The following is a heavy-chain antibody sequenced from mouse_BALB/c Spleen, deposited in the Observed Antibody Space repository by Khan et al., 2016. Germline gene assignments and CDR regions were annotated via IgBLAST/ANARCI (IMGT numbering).Heavy chain of an antibody. CDR3: ATWEFAY. Sequence: QIQLVQSGPELKKPGETVKISCKASGYTFTNYGMNWVKQAPGKGLKWMGWINTYTGETTYDDDFKGRFAFSLETSASPAYLQINKPKNGDMATDCCATWEFAYWGQGTLVTVSA. CDR1: GYTFTNYG. CDR2: INTYTGET. D-gene: IGHD4-1*01. J-gene: IGHJ3*01. V-gene: IGHV9-1*02.